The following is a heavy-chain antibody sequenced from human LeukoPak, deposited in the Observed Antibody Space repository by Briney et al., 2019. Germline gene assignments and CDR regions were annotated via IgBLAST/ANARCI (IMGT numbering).Heavy chain of an antibody. Sequence: PSETLSLTCTVSGGSISSSSYYWGWIRQPPGKGLEWIGSIYYSGSTYYNPSLKSRVTISVDTSKNQFSLKLSSVTAADTAVYYCARVRGYCSSTSCYTEAGDYYYYYMDVWGKGTTVTVSS. V-gene: IGHV4-39*07. CDR2: IYYSGST. CDR3: ARVRGYCSSTSCYTEAGDYYYYYMDV. D-gene: IGHD2-2*02. J-gene: IGHJ6*03. CDR1: GGSISSSSYY.